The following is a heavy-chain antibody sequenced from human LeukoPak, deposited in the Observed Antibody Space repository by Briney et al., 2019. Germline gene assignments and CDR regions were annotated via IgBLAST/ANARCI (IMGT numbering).Heavy chain of an antibody. J-gene: IGHJ4*02. Sequence: GGSLRLSCAASGFTFRNHGMHWVRQAPGKGLEWVAVISYDGSNKYYADSVKGRFTISRDNSKNTLYLQMNSLRAEDTAVYYCARDPQAGFDYWGQGTLVTVSS. V-gene: IGHV3-30*19. CDR2: ISYDGSNK. CDR3: ARDPQAGFDY. CDR1: GFTFRNHG.